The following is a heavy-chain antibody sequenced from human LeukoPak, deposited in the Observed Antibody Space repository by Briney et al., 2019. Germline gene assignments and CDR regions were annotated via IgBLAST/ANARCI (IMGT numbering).Heavy chain of an antibody. CDR3: AKGPSSSCFGY. Sequence: GGSLRLSCAASGFTFSGYAMSWVRQAPGKGLEWVSAISGSGGSTYYADSVKGRFTISRDNSKNTLYLQMNSLRAEDTAVYYCAKGPSSSCFGYWGQGTLVTVSS. J-gene: IGHJ4*02. D-gene: IGHD6-13*01. CDR2: ISGSGGST. V-gene: IGHV3-23*01. CDR1: GFTFSGYA.